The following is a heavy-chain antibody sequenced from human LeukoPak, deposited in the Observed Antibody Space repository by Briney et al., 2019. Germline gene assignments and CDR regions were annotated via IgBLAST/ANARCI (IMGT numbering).Heavy chain of an antibody. CDR3: ARSTGKHGYSYGYGGHFDY. J-gene: IGHJ4*02. CDR1: GFTFSNYW. V-gene: IGHV3-74*01. D-gene: IGHD5-18*01. CDR2: INSDGSST. Sequence: GGSLRLSCAASGFTFSNYWMAWVRQAPGKGLVWVSRINSDGSSTSYADSVKGRFTISRDNAKNTLYLQMNSLRAEDTAVYYCARSTGKHGYSYGYGGHFDYWGQGTLVTVSS.